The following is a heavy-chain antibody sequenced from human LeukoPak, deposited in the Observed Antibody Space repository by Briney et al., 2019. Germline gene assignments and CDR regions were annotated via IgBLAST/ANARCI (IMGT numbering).Heavy chain of an antibody. Sequence: GESLKISCKGSGYSFTSYWIGWVRQMPGKGLEWLGIIYPGDSDTRYSPSFQGQVTISADKPISTAYLQWSSLKASDTAMYYCARLPYCSGGSCYNDYWGQGTLVTVSS. V-gene: IGHV5-51*01. D-gene: IGHD2-15*01. CDR1: GYSFTSYW. CDR3: ARLPYCSGGSCYNDY. CDR2: IYPGDSDT. J-gene: IGHJ4*02.